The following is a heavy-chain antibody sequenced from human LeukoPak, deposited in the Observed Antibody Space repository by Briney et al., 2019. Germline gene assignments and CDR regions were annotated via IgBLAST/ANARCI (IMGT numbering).Heavy chain of an antibody. CDR2: ISSSSSYT. D-gene: IGHD3-9*01. V-gene: IGHV3-11*06. J-gene: IGHJ4*02. CDR1: GFTFSDYY. Sequence: GGSLRLSCAASGFTFSDYYMSWIRQAPGKGLEWVSYISSSSSYTNYADSVEGRFTISRDNAKNSLYLQMNSLRAEDTAVYYCARAGYDILTGYSYYFDYWGQGTLVTVSS. CDR3: ARAGYDILTGYSYYFDY.